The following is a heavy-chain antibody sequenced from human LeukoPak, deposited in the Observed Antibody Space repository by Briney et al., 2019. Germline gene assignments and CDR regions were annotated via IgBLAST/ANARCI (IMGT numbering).Heavy chain of an antibody. D-gene: IGHD3-22*01. CDR2: ISVSGGSP. CDR3: ATLEGYYCDSLSYFDY. J-gene: IGHJ4*02. V-gene: IGHV3-23*01. Sequence: GVSLTLSCAASGFTFSSYAMRGVRHATGKGLEWVSAISVSGGSPYYADSVKGRFTISRDNSKNTLYLQMNSLRAEDTAVYYCATLEGYYCDSLSYFDYWGQGTLVTVSS. CDR1: GFTFSSYA.